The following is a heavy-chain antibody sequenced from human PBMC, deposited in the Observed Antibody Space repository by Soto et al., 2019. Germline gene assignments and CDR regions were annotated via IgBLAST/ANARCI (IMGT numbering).Heavy chain of an antibody. J-gene: IGHJ2*01. V-gene: IGHV3-23*01. CDR3: ARKPCASAAGRHFDL. D-gene: IGHD6-13*01. CDR2: ISGSGGST. CDR1: GFTFSSYA. Sequence: EVQLLESGGGLVQPGGSLRLSCAASGFTFSSYAMSWVRQAPGKGLEWVSAISGSGGSTYYADSVKGRFTISRDNSKTTRDLLMNCLRAEDAAVYYCARKPCASAAGRHFDLWGRGTLVTVSS.